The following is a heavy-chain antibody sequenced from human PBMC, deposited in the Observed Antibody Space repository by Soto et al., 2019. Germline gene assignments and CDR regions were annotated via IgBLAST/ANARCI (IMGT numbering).Heavy chain of an antibody. CDR1: GFTFSNAW. J-gene: IGHJ4*02. V-gene: IGHV3-15*01. CDR3: TTITRYGGEFDY. CDR2: IKSKTDGGTT. Sequence: GGSLRLSCAASGFTFSNAWMSWVRQAPGKGLEWVGRIKSKTDGGTTDYAAPVKGRFTISRDDSKNTLYLQMNSLKTEDTAVYQCTTITRYGGEFDYWGQGTLVTVS. D-gene: IGHD1-20*01.